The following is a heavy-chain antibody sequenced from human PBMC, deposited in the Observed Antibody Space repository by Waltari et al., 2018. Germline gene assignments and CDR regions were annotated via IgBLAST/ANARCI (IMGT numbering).Heavy chain of an antibody. J-gene: IGHJ5*02. V-gene: IGHV4-38-2*01. CDR3: ARSRKLGWFDP. CDR1: GYSISSGYY. D-gene: IGHD1-26*01. CDR2: IYHSGST. Sequence: QVQLQESGPGLVKPSETLSLTCAVSGYSISSGYYWGWIRQPPGKGLEWIGSIYHSGSTYHNPSLKSRVTISVDTSKNQFSLKLSSVTAADTAVYYCARSRKLGWFDPWGQGTLVTVSS.